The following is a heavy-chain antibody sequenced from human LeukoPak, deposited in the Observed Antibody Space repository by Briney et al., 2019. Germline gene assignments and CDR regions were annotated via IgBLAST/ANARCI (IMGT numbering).Heavy chain of an antibody. CDR3: AREGYGSGNYFSYYGMDV. V-gene: IGHV3-48*03. J-gene: IGHJ6*04. Sequence: PGRSLRLSCAASGFTFSNYFMHWVRQAPGEGLEWVSYISSSGSTIYYADSVKGRFTISRDNAKNSLYLQMNSLRAEDTAVYYCAREGYGSGNYFSYYGMDVWGKGTTVTVSS. CDR2: ISSSGSTI. D-gene: IGHD3-10*01. CDR1: GFTFSNYF.